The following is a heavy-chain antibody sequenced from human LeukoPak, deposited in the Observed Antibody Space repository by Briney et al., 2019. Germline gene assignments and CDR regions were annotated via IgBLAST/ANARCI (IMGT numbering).Heavy chain of an antibody. CDR1: GGSISSYY. CDR3: AREADSSLDY. V-gene: IGHV4-59*01. Sequence: SETLSLTCTVSGGSISSYYWSWIRQPPGKGLEWIGYIYYSGSTNYNPSLKSRVTISVDTSKNQFSLKLSSVTAVDTAVYYCAREADSSLDYWGQGTLVTVSS. J-gene: IGHJ4*02. D-gene: IGHD3-22*01. CDR2: IYYSGST.